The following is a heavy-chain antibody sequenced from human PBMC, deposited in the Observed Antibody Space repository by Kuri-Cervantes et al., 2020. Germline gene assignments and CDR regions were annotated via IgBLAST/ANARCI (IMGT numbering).Heavy chain of an antibody. CDR3: ARVPAGRGYLDL. CDR1: GFTFSSYS. Sequence: GGSLRLSCAASGFTFSSYSMNWVRQAPGKGLEWVSSISSSSSYIYYADSVKGRFTISRDSSKNTLYLQMNSLRAEDTAVYYCARVPAGRGYLDLWGRGTLVTVSS. V-gene: IGHV3-21*04. CDR2: ISSSSSYI. J-gene: IGHJ2*01. D-gene: IGHD2-2*01.